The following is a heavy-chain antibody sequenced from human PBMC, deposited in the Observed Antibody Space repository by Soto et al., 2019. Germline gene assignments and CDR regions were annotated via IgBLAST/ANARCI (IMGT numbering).Heavy chain of an antibody. CDR2: ISHYTGNA. J-gene: IGHJ6*02. D-gene: IGHD2-2*03. Sequence: QVQLVQSGDEVKKPGASVKVSCKASGYIFVNYGIAWVRQAPGHGLEWMGWISHYTGNAHTATKVQGRLTMTTDTFTSTAYMVLESLTSDDTVVYYWVMVDIYVTPTPQDVWGQGTTVTVSS. V-gene: IGHV1-18*01. CDR1: GYIFVNYG. CDR3: VMVDIYVTPTPQDV.